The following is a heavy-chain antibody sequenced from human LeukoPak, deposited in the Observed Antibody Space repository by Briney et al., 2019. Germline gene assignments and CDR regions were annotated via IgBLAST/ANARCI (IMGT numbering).Heavy chain of an antibody. CDR2: IYYSGNT. V-gene: IGHV4-59*01. D-gene: IGHD6-19*01. Sequence: SETLSLTCTVSGVPISSYYWSWIRQPPGKGLEWIGYIYYSGNTNYNPSLESRVTISVDTTNNQSSLRLISATAADTAMYDCARVDSSGWPYYFDYWGQGTLVTVSS. CDR1: GVPISSYY. J-gene: IGHJ4*02. CDR3: ARVDSSGWPYYFDY.